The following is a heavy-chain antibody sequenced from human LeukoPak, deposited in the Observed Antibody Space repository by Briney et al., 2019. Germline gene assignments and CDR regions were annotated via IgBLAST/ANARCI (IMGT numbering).Heavy chain of an antibody. CDR2: INHSGST. Sequence: PSETLSLTCVVYGGSFSGYHWTWIRQPPGKGLEWIGEINHSGSTNYNPSLKSRVTISVDTSKNQFSLKLTSVAAADTTVYYCARGRRLRLGIDSWGQGTLVTVSS. V-gene: IGHV4-34*01. J-gene: IGHJ4*02. CDR3: ARGRRLRLGIDS. D-gene: IGHD3-16*01. CDR1: GGSFSGYH.